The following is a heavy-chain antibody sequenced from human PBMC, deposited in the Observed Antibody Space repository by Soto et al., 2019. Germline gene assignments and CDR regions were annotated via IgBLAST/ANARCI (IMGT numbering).Heavy chain of an antibody. CDR2: IYYSGST. CDR1: GGSISSGGYY. CDR3: ARDRGYCSSTSCVGPWFDP. V-gene: IGHV4-31*03. Sequence: SETLSLTCTVSGGSISSGGYYWSWIRQHPGKGLEWIGYIYYSGSTYYNPSLKSRVTISVDTSKNQFSLNLSSVTAADTAVYYCARDRGYCSSTSCVGPWFDPWGQGPLVTVSS. D-gene: IGHD2-2*01. J-gene: IGHJ5*02.